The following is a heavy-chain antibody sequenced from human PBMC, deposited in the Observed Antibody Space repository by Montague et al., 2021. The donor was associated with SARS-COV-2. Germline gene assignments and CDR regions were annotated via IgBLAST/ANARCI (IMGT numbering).Heavy chain of an antibody. V-gene: IGHV4-39*01. CDR3: AGGGREELMVAATYGFDS. J-gene: IGHJ4*02. D-gene: IGHD1-26*01. CDR1: GGSISSSGYY. Sequence: SETLSLTCTVSGGSISSSGYYWGWIRQPPGKGLEWIGSIYYSGSTYYXPSLKSRVTISVDTSKNQFSLKLSSVTAADTAVYYCAGGGREELMVAATYGFDSWGQGTLVTVSS. CDR2: IYYSGST.